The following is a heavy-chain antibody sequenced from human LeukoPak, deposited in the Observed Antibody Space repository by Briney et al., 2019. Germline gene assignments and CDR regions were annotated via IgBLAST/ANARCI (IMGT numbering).Heavy chain of an antibody. V-gene: IGHV1-8*01. Sequence: ASVKVSCKASGYTFTSYDINWVRQATGQGLEWMGYMNPNSGNTGYAQKFQGRVRMTWDTSMGTAYMELSSLRSEDTAVYYCARGDYHYGGTDYWGQGTLVTVSS. CDR1: GYTFTSYD. D-gene: IGHD4-23*01. CDR2: MNPNSGNT. CDR3: ARGDYHYGGTDY. J-gene: IGHJ4*02.